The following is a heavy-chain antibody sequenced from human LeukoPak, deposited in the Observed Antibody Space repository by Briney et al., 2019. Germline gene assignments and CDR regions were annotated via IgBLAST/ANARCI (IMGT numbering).Heavy chain of an antibody. CDR3: ARVGNSSWYHLSDY. Sequence: ASVKVSCKASGYTFTSYDINWVRQAPGQGLEWMGWINTNTGNPTYAQGFTGRFVFSLDTSVSTAYLQISSLKAEDTAIYYCARVGNSSWYHLSDYWGQGTLVTVSS. D-gene: IGHD6-13*01. J-gene: IGHJ4*02. CDR2: INTNTGNP. CDR1: GYTFTSYD. V-gene: IGHV7-4-1*02.